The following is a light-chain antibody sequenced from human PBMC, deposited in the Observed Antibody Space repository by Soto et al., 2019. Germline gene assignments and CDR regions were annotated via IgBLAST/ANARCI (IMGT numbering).Light chain of an antibody. CDR3: QQYGRSPPAT. CDR1: QSVSSSY. V-gene: IGKV3-20*01. Sequence: EIVLTQSPGTLSLSPGERATLSCRASQSVSSSYLAWYQQKPGQAPRLLIYVASSRATGIPDRFSGSGSGTDFTLTISRLEPEDFAVYYCQQYGRSPPATFGQGTKLEIK. CDR2: VAS. J-gene: IGKJ2*01.